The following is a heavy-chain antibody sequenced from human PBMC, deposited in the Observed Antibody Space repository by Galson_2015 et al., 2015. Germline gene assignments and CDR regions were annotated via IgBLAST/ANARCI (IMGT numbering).Heavy chain of an antibody. CDR1: GFTFSSYA. CDR2: ISYDGSNK. J-gene: IGHJ4*02. V-gene: IGHV3-30-3*01. D-gene: IGHD6-13*01. Sequence: SLRLSCAASGFTFSSYAMHWVRQAPGKGLEWVAVISYDGSNKYYADSVKGRFTISRDNSKNTLYLQMNSLRAEDTAVYYCARGDPSVAAAGTPFDYWGQGTLVTVSS. CDR3: ARGDPSVAAAGTPFDY.